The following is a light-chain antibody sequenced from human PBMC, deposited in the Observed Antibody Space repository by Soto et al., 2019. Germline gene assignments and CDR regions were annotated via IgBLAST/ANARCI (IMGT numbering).Light chain of an antibody. CDR3: QQYATTPLP. CDR1: QSVSSNY. V-gene: IGKV3-20*01. CDR2: GAS. Sequence: ETVLTQSPGTLSLSPGERATLSCRASQSVSSNYLAWYQQKPGQAPRLLIYGASSRATGIPDRFIGSGSGTAFSLTITRLEPEDFEVFYCQQYATTPLPFGQGTKVEIK. J-gene: IGKJ1*01.